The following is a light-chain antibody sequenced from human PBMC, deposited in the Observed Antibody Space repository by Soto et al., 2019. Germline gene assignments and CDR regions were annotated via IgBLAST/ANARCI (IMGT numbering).Light chain of an antibody. CDR1: RSDAGGHNY. J-gene: IGLJ3*02. CDR2: EVF. Sequence: QSALTQPASVSGSPGQSITISCTGTRSDAGGHNYVSWYQQYPGKAPKLMIYEVFNRPSGVSNRFSGSKSGNTASLTISGLQTEDEADYYCSSYTGSNSWVFGGGTQLTVL. CDR3: SSYTGSNSWV. V-gene: IGLV2-14*01.